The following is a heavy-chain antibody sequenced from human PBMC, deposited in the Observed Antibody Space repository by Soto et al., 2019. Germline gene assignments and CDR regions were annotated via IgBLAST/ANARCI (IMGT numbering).Heavy chain of an antibody. CDR3: ARVNPYYGSGSVDY. J-gene: IGHJ4*02. D-gene: IGHD3-10*01. Sequence: SETLSLTCAVSGGSISSGGYSWSWIRQPPGKGLEWIGYIYHSGSTYYNPSLKSRVTISVDRSKNQFSLKLSSVTAADTAVYYCARVNPYYGSGSVDYWGQGTLVTVSS. CDR2: IYHSGST. V-gene: IGHV4-30-2*01. CDR1: GGSISSGGYS.